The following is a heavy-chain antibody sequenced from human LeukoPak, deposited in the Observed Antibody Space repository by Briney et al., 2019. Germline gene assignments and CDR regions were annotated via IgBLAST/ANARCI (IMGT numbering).Heavy chain of an antibody. Sequence: TGGSLRLSCAASGFTFNSYSMNWVRQAPGKGLEWVSYISSSSSTIYYADSVKGRFTISRDNAKNSLYLQMNSLRDEDTAVYYCARDTGPDFWSGYYPYYFDYWGQGTLVTVSS. CDR3: ARDTGPDFWSGYYPYYFDY. CDR1: GFTFNSYS. J-gene: IGHJ4*02. V-gene: IGHV3-48*02. CDR2: ISSSSSTI. D-gene: IGHD3-3*01.